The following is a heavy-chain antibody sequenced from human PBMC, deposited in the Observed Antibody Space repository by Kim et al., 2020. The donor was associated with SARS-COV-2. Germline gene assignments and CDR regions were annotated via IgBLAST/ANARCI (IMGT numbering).Heavy chain of an antibody. CDR3: ARMYSSGWSGWFDP. V-gene: IGHV4-59*01. J-gene: IGHJ5*02. Sequence: NHTLKSRVTISVDTAKNQFSLKLSSVTAADTAVYYCARMYSSGWSGWFDPWGQGTLVTVSS. D-gene: IGHD6-19*01.